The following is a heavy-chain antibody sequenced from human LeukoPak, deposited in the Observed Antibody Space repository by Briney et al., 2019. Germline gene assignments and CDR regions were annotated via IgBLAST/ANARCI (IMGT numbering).Heavy chain of an antibody. V-gene: IGHV3-33*01. CDR3: ARGLYYYDISNFSA. CDR2: IYYDGTNK. Sequence: GGSLRLSCAASGFIFSNYGMHWVRQAPGKGLEWVALIYYDGTNKYYADSVKGRFTISRDNSKNTLFLQMNSLRAEDTAVYYCARGLYYYDISNFSAWGQGTLVTVSS. D-gene: IGHD3-22*01. CDR1: GFIFSNYG. J-gene: IGHJ5*02.